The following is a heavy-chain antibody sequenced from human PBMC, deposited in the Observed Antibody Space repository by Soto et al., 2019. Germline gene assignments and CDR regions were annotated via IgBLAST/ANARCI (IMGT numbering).Heavy chain of an antibody. CDR3: ARIGDCGGDCYAFDI. Sequence: QVQLVESGGGSVKPGGSLRLSCEASAFTLTGYYMSWSRQAPGKGLEWLSYISNSGNTIYYADSVKGRFTISRDSAKNSLFLQMNSLRAEDTAVYYCARIGDCGGDCYAFDIWGQGTMVSVSS. D-gene: IGHD2-21*02. CDR1: AFTLTGYY. CDR2: ISNSGNTI. V-gene: IGHV3-11*01. J-gene: IGHJ3*02.